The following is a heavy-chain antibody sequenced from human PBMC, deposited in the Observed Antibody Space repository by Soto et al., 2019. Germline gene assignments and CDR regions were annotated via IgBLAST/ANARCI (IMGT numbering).Heavy chain of an antibody. D-gene: IGHD1-1*01. Sequence: GVPRRLSFTGSGFTFSAHYMSWIRQAPGKGLEWVSYISSSGSPLYYADSVKGRFTISRDNAKNSLYLQMSSLRAEDTALYYCARDPDTTSKIDHWGQGTQVTVSS. J-gene: IGHJ4*02. V-gene: IGHV3-11*01. CDR1: GFTFSAHY. CDR3: ARDPDTTSKIDH. CDR2: ISSSGSPL.